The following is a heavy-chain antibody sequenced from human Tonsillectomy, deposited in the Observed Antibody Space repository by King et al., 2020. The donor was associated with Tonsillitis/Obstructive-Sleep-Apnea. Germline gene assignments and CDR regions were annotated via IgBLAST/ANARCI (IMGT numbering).Heavy chain of an antibody. CDR1: GFTFADYA. Sequence: QLVQSGGGVVQPGGSLRLSCAASGFTFADYAMHWVRQAPGKGLEWVSLVSGDGGSSYCADSVKGRFTISRDNSKNSLYLQMSSLRTEDTALYYCAKDVAVAGYYYYYMDVWGTGTPVTVSS. CDR3: AKDVAVAGYYYYYMDV. V-gene: IGHV3-43*02. CDR2: VSGDGGSS. J-gene: IGHJ6*03. D-gene: IGHD6-19*01.